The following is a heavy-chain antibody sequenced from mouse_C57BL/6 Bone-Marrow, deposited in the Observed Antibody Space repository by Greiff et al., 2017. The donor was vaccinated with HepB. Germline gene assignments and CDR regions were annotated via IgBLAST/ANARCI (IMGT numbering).Heavy chain of an antibody. V-gene: IGHV1-53*01. Sequence: QVQLQQSGTELVKPGASVKLSCKASGYTFTSYWMHWVKQRPGQGLEWIGNINPSNGGTNYNEKFKSKATLTVDKSSSTAYMQLSSLTSEDSAVYYCARHRYYGSSYYYAMDYWGQGTSVTVSS. CDR3: ARHRYYGSSYYYAMDY. CDR2: INPSNGGT. J-gene: IGHJ4*01. D-gene: IGHD1-1*01. CDR1: GYTFTSYW.